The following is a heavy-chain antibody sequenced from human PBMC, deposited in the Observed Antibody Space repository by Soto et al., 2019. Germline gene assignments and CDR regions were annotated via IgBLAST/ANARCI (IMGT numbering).Heavy chain of an antibody. CDR1: GFTFSTFW. D-gene: IGHD6-19*01. CDR3: ARSVWGSGLVRFDP. CDR2: INQGGSER. J-gene: IGHJ5*02. V-gene: IGHV3-7*01. Sequence: GGSLRLSCAASGFTFSTFWLSWVRQAPGKGLEWVANINQGGSERYYVDSVKGRFTISRDDAKNSLYLQMNSLRAEDTAVYYCARSVWGSGLVRFDPWGQGTLVTVSS.